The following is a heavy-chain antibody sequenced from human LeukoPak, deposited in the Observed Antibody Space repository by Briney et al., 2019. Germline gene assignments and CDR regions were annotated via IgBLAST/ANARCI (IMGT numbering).Heavy chain of an antibody. Sequence: GGSLRLSCAASGFTFSSYAMSWVRQAPGKGLEWVSGISGSGGSTYSADSMKGRFTISRDNSKNTLYLQMNSLRAEDTAVYYCAKGVGYGGYPYYYYYGMDVWGQGTTVTVS. V-gene: IGHV3-23*01. CDR2: ISGSGGST. CDR1: GFTFSSYA. D-gene: IGHD5-12*01. CDR3: AKGVGYGGYPYYYYYGMDV. J-gene: IGHJ6*02.